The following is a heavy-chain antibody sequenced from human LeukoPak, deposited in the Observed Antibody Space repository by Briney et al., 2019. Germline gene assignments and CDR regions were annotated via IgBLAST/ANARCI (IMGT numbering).Heavy chain of an antibody. V-gene: IGHV3-23*01. Sequence: QPGGSLRLSCAVSGVIFSNYEMNWVRQAPGKGLEWVSAISGSGGSTYYADSVKGRFTISRDNSKNTLYLQMNSLRAEDTAVYYCAKSRDGYNFDYWGQGTLVTVSS. CDR2: ISGSGGST. CDR3: AKSRDGYNFDY. CDR1: GVIFSNYE. J-gene: IGHJ4*02. D-gene: IGHD5-24*01.